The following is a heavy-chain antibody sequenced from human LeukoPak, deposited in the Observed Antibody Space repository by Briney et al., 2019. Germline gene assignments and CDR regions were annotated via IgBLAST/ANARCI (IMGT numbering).Heavy chain of an antibody. CDR3: AREDPTTIFGRGGINWFDP. CDR2: IYYSGST. D-gene: IGHD3-3*01. V-gene: IGHV4-59*01. Sequence: SETLSLTCTVSGGSISSYYWSWIRQPPGKGLEWIGYIYYSGSTNYNPSLKSRVTISVDMSKNQFSLKLSSVTAADTAVYYCAREDPTTIFGRGGINWFDPWGQGTLVTVSS. CDR1: GGSISSYY. J-gene: IGHJ5*02.